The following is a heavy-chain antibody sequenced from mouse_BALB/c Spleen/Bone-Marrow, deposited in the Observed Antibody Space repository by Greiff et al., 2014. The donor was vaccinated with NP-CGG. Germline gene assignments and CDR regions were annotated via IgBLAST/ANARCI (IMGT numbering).Heavy chain of an antibody. CDR2: IYPGSGST. CDR1: GYNFTSYW. J-gene: IGHJ3*01. Sequence: VQLQQSGAELMKPGTSVKPSCKASGYNFTSYWINWVKLRPGQGLEWIGDIYPGSGSTNYNEKFKSKATLTVDTSSSTAYMQLSSLASEDSALYYCARFSQLGLLAYWGQGTLVTVSA. CDR3: ARFSQLGLLAY. D-gene: IGHD3-1*01. V-gene: IGHV1-55*01.